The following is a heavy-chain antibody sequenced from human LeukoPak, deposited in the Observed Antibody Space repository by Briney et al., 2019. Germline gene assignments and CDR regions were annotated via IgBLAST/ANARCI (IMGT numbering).Heavy chain of an antibody. CDR1: GFTVSGNY. D-gene: IGHD6-19*01. J-gene: IGHJ5*02. CDR3: ARAAVAGTSWFDP. V-gene: IGHV3-53*01. Sequence: GGSLRLSCAASGFTVSGNYMSWVRQAPGKGLEWVSVIYSGGSTYYAASVKGRFTVSRDNSKNTLYLQMNSLRAEDTAMYYCARAAVAGTSWFDPWGQGILVTVSS. CDR2: IYSGGST.